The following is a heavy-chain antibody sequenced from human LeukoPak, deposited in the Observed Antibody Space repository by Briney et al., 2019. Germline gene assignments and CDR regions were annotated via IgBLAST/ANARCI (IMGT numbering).Heavy chain of an antibody. CDR3: ARVYDFWSGYYYDY. J-gene: IGHJ4*02. CDR1: GFTFSSYW. Sequence: PGGSLRLSCAASGFTFSSYWMSWVRQAPGKGLEWVANIKQDGSEKYYVGSVKGRFTISRDNAKNSLYLQMNSLRAEDTAVYYCARVYDFWSGYYYDYWGQGTLVTVSS. V-gene: IGHV3-7*03. D-gene: IGHD3-3*01. CDR2: IKQDGSEK.